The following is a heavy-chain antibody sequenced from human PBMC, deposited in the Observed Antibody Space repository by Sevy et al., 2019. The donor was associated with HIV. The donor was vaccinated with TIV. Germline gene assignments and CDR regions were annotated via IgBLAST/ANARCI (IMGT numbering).Heavy chain of an antibody. Sequence: ASVKVSCKASGYSFIGYQVHWVRQAPGQGPEWIGRINPNSGATIYAQTFQGRVTMTRDTSISTAYMELSGLRSDDTAVYYCARDLYERTFDYWGQGTLVTVSS. V-gene: IGHV1-2*06. D-gene: IGHD3-16*01. CDR2: INPNSGAT. J-gene: IGHJ4*02. CDR3: ARDLYERTFDY. CDR1: GYSFIGYQ.